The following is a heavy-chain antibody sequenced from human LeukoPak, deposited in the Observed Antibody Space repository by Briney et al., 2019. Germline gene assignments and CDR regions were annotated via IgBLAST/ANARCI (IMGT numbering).Heavy chain of an antibody. J-gene: IGHJ4*02. V-gene: IGHV4-59*11. CDR1: GGSISSHY. CDR2: IYYSGST. Sequence: KSSETLSLTCTVSGGSISSHYWSWIRQSPGKGLEWIGYIYYSGSTNYNPSLKSRVTISVDTSKNQFSLKLSSVTAADTAVYYCATSDSVGFDYWGQGTLVTVSS. CDR3: ATSDSVGFDY. D-gene: IGHD2-15*01.